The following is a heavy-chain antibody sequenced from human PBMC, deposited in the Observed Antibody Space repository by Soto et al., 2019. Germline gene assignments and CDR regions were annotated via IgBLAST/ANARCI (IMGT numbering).Heavy chain of an antibody. Sequence: QVQLVQSGAEVKKPGASVKVSCKASGYTFTSYAMHWVRQAPGQRLEWMGWINAGNGNTKYSQKFQGRVTITRDTSASTAYMELSSLRSEDTAVYFCARGRFVQQVDYWGQGTLVTVSS. CDR1: GYTFTSYA. CDR2: INAGNGNT. V-gene: IGHV1-3*01. CDR3: ARGRFVQQVDY. J-gene: IGHJ4*02. D-gene: IGHD6-13*01.